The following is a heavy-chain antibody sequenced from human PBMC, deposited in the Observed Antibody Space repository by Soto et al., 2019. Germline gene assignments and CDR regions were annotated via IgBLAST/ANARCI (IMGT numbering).Heavy chain of an antibody. CDR1: GFTFSSYG. CDR3: AMGLLWFGELISDAFDI. V-gene: IGHV3-33*01. CDR2: IWYDGSNK. D-gene: IGHD3-10*01. Sequence: SLRLSCAASGFTFSSYGMHWVRQAPGKGLEWVAVIWYDGSNKYYADSVKGRFTISRDNSKNTLYLQMNSLRAEDTAVYYCAMGLLWFGELISDAFDIWGQGTMVTVSS. J-gene: IGHJ3*02.